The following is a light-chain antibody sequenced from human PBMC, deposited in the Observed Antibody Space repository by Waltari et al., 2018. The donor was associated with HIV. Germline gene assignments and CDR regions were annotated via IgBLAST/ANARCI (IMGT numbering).Light chain of an antibody. CDR2: KDS. CDR1: ALQKQY. J-gene: IGLJ3*02. CDR3: QSADSSGTPWV. Sequence: SYALTQPPSVSVSPGQTARIPSHGNALQKQYAPGYQQKPGQAPVLVIYKDSERPSGIPERFFGSSSGTTVTLTISGVQAEDEADYYCQSADSSGTPWVFGGGTKLTVL. V-gene: IGLV3-25*03.